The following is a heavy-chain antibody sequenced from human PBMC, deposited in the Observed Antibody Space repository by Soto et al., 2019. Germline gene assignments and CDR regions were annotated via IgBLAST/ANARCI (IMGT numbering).Heavy chain of an antibody. V-gene: IGHV4-31*03. J-gene: IGHJ5*02. CDR2: IYYSGST. CDR1: GGSISSGGYY. CDR3: ARDLGITIFGVVTHNWFDP. Sequence: SETLSLTCTVSGGSISSGGYYWSWIRQHPGKGLEWIGYIYYSGSTYYNPSLKSRVTISVDTSKNQFSLKLSSVTAADTAVYYCARDLGITIFGVVTHNWFDPWGQGTLVTVSS. D-gene: IGHD3-3*01.